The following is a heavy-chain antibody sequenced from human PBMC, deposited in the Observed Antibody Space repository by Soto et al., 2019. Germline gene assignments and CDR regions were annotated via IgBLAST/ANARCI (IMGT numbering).Heavy chain of an antibody. CDR3: VRDSHGDY. CDR2: IDGDEDSTT. Sequence: EVQLVESGGGLVQPGGSLRLSCAASGFNFNSYWMQWVLHAPGKGLEWVSRIDGDEDSTTNYADSVKGRFTISRDNVKNTLYLEMNSLRAEDTAVYYCVRDSHGDYWGQGTLVTVSS. J-gene: IGHJ4*02. CDR1: GFNFNSYW. V-gene: IGHV3-74*01.